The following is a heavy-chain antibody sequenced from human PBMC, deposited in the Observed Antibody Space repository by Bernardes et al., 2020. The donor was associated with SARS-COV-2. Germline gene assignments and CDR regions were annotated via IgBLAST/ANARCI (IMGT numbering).Heavy chain of an antibody. Sequence: SETLSLTCTVSGGSISSFDYYWSWLLQPPGKGLEWIGYIYYSGITYYNPSLKSRVTISVDTSKNQFSLKLSSVTAADTAVYYCARDALGSITIFGVVTRHGMDVWGQGTTVTVSS. CDR2: IYYSGIT. CDR1: GGSISSFDYY. J-gene: IGHJ6*02. V-gene: IGHV4-30-4*01. D-gene: IGHD3-3*01. CDR3: ARDALGSITIFGVVTRHGMDV.